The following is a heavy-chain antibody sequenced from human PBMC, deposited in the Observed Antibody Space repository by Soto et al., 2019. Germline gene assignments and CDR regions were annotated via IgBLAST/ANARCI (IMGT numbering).Heavy chain of an antibody. V-gene: IGHV3-23*01. Sequence: GGSLRLSCAASGFTFSSYAMSWVRQAPGKGLEWVSAISGSGGSTYYADSVKGRFTISRDNSKNTLYLQMNSLRAEDTAVYYCAKSDRLFGGGSHDYWGQGTLVTVSS. CDR1: GFTFSSYA. D-gene: IGHD2-15*01. CDR2: ISGSGGST. J-gene: IGHJ4*02. CDR3: AKSDRLFGGGSHDY.